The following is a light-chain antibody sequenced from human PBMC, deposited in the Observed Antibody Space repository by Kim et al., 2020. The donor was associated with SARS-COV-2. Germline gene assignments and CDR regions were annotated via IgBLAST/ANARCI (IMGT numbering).Light chain of an antibody. CDR2: EDD. Sequence: NFMLSQPHSVSESPGKTVTISCTRSRGSIDDNYVQWYQQRPGGVPTTVIYEDDQRPSGVPDRFSGSIDKSSNSASLTISGLKPEDEADYYCQSYNRSIVVFGGGTKVTVL. V-gene: IGLV6-57*04. J-gene: IGLJ2*01. CDR1: RGSIDDNY. CDR3: QSYNRSIVV.